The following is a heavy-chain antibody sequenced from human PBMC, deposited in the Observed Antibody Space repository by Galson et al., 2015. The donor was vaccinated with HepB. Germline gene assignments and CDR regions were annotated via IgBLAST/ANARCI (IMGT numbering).Heavy chain of an antibody. J-gene: IGHJ4*02. D-gene: IGHD3-3*01. V-gene: IGHV3-7*03. CDR1: GFTFGDHY. CDR2: MNQDGSAR. CDR3: ARGRGFLIDY. Sequence: LRLSCAASGFTFGDHYMTWVRQAPGKGLEWVAVMNQDGSARHYVDSVRGRFTISRDNAKNSLYLQLNNLRVEDTAVYFCARGRGFLIDYWGQGTLVSVSS.